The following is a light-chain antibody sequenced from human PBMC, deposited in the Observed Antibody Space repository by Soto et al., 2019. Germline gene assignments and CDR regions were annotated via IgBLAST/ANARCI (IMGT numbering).Light chain of an antibody. V-gene: IGKV3-11*01. CDR2: DAS. J-gene: IGKJ2*01. CDR1: QSVSSY. Sequence: EIVLTQSPATLSLSPGERATLSCRASQSVSSYLAWYQQKPGQAPRLLIYDASNRATGIPARFSGSGSGTEFTLTISGLQSEDFAVYYCQQYGDWPPDTFGQGTKVDIK. CDR3: QQYGDWPPDT.